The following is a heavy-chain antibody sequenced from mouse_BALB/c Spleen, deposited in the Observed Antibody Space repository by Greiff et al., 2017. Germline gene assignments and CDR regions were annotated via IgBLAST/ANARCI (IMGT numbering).Heavy chain of an antibody. J-gene: IGHJ1*01. CDR2: ISSGSSTI. D-gene: IGHD4-1*01. V-gene: IGHV5-17*02. Sequence: EVQRVESGGGLVQPGGSRKLSCAASGFTFSSFGMHWVRQAPEKGLEWVAYISSGSSTIYYADTVKGRFTISRDNPKNTLFLQMTSLRSEDTAMYYCARLGRGWYFDVWGAGTTVTVSS. CDR1: GFTFSSFG. CDR3: ARLGRGWYFDV.